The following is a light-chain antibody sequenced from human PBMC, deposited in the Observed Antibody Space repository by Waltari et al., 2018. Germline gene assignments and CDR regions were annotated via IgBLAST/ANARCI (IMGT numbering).Light chain of an antibody. CDR1: SSNIGAGSD. CDR3: QAYDSSLSGPRYV. J-gene: IGLJ1*01. Sequence: QSVLTQPPSVSAAPGQRVTISCTGSSSNIGAGSDVHWYQQLPGRAPTLLILGNSSRPPGASDRFSGSKSATSASLAITGLQAADEADYYCQAYDSSLSGPRYVFGTGTTVTVL. V-gene: IGLV1-40*01. CDR2: GNS.